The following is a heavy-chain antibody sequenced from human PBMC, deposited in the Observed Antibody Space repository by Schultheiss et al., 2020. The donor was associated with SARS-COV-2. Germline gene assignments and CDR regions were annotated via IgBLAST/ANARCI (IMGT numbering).Heavy chain of an antibody. J-gene: IGHJ5*02. Sequence: SETLSLTCTVSGGSISSSNWWSWVRQPPGKGLEWIGYIYYSGSTNYNPSLKSRVTISVDTSKNQFSLKLSSVTAADTAVYYCAAAYYDFWSGYLGFDPWGQGTLVTVSS. D-gene: IGHD3-3*01. CDR3: AAAYYDFWSGYLGFDP. CDR2: IYYSGST. V-gene: IGHV4-4*02. CDR1: GGSISSSNW.